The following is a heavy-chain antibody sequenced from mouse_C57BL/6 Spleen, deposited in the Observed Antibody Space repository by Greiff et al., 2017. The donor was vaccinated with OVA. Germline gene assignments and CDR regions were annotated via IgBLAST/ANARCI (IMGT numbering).Heavy chain of an antibody. CDR1: GYTFTSYW. CDR3: ARGLTTVPYYFDY. CDR2: INPSNGGT. V-gene: IGHV1-53*01. J-gene: IGHJ2*01. Sequence: VQLQQPGTELVKPGASVKLSCKASGYTFTSYWMHWVKQRPGQGLEWIGNINPSNGGTNYNEKFKSKATLTVDKSSSTAYMQLSSLTSEDSAVYYCARGLTTVPYYFDYWGQGTTLTVSS. D-gene: IGHD1-1*01.